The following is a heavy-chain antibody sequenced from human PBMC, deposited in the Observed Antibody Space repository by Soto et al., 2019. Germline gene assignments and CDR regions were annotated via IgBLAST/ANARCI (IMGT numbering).Heavy chain of an antibody. V-gene: IGHV1-18*01. Sequence: QVQLVQSGAEVKNPGASVKVSCKASGYTFTSYGITWVRQAPGQGLEWMGWISPYNGNTKFPQKLQGRVTMTTDTSLSRAYTELRSLRSDDTAVYYGASQCPGAPWGQGTLVTVAA. CDR2: ISPYNGNT. J-gene: IGHJ5*02. CDR1: GYTFTSYG. CDR3: ASQCPGAP.